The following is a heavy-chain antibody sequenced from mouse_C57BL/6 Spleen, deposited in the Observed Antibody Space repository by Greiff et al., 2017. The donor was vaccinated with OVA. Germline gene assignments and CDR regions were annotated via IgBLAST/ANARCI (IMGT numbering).Heavy chain of an antibody. V-gene: IGHV1-15*01. D-gene: IGHD1-1*01. CDR2: IDPETGGT. CDR3: TRDYYGSSYVASPWFAY. CDR1: GYTFTDYE. J-gene: IGHJ3*01. Sequence: QVQLKESGAELVRPGASVTLSCKASGYTFTDYEMHWVKQTPVHGLEWIGAIDPETGGTAYNQKFKGKAILTADKSSSTAYMELRSLTSEDSAVYYCTRDYYGSSYVASPWFAYWGQGTLVTVSA.